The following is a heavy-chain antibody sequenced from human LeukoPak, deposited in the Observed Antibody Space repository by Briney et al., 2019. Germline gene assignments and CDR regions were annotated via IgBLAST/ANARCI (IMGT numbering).Heavy chain of an antibody. J-gene: IGHJ6*02. CDR3: ARDPAYYDSSGYCYYYYYYGMDV. CDR2: ISAYNGNT. CDR1: GYTLTSYG. Sequence: ASVKVSCEASGYTLTSYGISWVRQAPGQGLEWMGWISAYNGNTNYAQKLQGRVTMTTDTSTSTAYMELRSLRSDDTAVYYCARDPAYYDSSGYCYYYYYYGMDVWGQGTTVTVSS. V-gene: IGHV1-18*01. D-gene: IGHD3-22*01.